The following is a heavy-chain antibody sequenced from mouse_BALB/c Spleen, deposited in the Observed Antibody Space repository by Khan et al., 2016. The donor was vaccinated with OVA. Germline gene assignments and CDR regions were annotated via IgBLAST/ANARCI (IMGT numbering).Heavy chain of an antibody. V-gene: IGHV3-2*02. CDR1: GYSFTSGYG. CDR3: ARTARIKY. Sequence: EVKLLESGPGLVKPSQSLSLTCTVTGYSFTSGYGWNWLRPFPGNKLEWMGYISYSGSTNYNPSLSSRISITRDTSKNQFFLQLNSVTTEDTATYYCARTARIKYWGQGTTLTVSA. CDR2: ISYSGST. D-gene: IGHD1-2*01. J-gene: IGHJ2*01.